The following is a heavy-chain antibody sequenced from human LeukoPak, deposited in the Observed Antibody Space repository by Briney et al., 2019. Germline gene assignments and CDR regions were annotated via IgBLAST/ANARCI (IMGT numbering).Heavy chain of an antibody. CDR2: INPNSGGT. CDR3: ARGGLPYFYYYMDV. Sequence: ATVKVSCKASGYTFTGYYMHWVRQAPGQGLEWMGWINPNSGGTNYAQKFQGRVTMTRDTSISTAYMELSRLRSDDTALYYCARGGLPYFYYYMDVWGKGTTVTVSS. D-gene: IGHD4-11*01. CDR1: GYTFTGYY. V-gene: IGHV1-2*02. J-gene: IGHJ6*03.